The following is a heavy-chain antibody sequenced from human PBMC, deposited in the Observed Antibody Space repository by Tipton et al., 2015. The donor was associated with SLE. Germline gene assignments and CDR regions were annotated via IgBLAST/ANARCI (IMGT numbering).Heavy chain of an antibody. D-gene: IGHD3-22*01. J-gene: IGHJ4*02. CDR2: ISYEGSNK. CDR3: AKDLTLIIASLWDY. CDR1: GFTFSSYA. V-gene: IGHV3-30-3*01. Sequence: SLRLSCAASGFTFSSYAMHWVRQAPGKGLEWVAVISYEGSNKYYADSVKGRFTISRDNSKNTLYLQMSSLRADDTAVYYCAKDLTLIIASLWDYWGQGTLVTVSS.